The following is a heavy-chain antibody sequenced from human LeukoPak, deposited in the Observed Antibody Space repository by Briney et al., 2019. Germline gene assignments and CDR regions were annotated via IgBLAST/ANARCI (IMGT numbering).Heavy chain of an antibody. V-gene: IGHV3-64D*09. D-gene: IGHD2-21*02. CDR1: GFTFSSHA. CDR3: VSLHPSDYYSLG. Sequence: GGSLRLSCSASGFTFSSHAMNWVRQAPGKGLEYVSGISSNGGSTYYGDSVKGRFTISRDNSKNTLYLQMSSLRAEDTAVYYCVSLHPSDYYSLGWGQGTLVTVSS. CDR2: ISSNGGST. J-gene: IGHJ4*02.